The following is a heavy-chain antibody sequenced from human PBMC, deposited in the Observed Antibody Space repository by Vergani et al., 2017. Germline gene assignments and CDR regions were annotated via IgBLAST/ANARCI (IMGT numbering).Heavy chain of an antibody. Sequence: EVQLVQSGAEVKKPGDSLKISCKGSGYSFTNYWIGWVRQMPGKGLEYMGIIYPGDTDTRYSPSFQGQVTISADKSTSTAYLQWSSLQASETYIYYCARALYTWNDGAGYWGQGTLVTVSS. CDR3: ARALYTWNDGAGY. J-gene: IGHJ4*02. V-gene: IGHV5-51*01. CDR2: IYPGDTDT. D-gene: IGHD1-1*01. CDR1: GYSFTNYW.